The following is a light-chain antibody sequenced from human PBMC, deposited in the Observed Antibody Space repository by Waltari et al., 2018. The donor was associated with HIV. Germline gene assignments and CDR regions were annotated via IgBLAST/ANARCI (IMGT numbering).Light chain of an antibody. Sequence: QSALTQPASVSGSPGQSITISCTGTSSDVGGYNYVSWYQHHPGKAPKLMIYEVSNRPAGVSNRFSGSKSGNTASRTISGLQAEDEADYFCSSYRSSSTPVVFGGGTKLTVL. CDR2: EVS. CDR3: SSYRSSSTPVV. CDR1: SSDVGGYNY. J-gene: IGLJ2*01. V-gene: IGLV2-14*01.